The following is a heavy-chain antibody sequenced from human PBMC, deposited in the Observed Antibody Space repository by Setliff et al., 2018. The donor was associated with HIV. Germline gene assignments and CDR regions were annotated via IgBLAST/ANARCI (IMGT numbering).Heavy chain of an antibody. CDR2: SSHNGEA. J-gene: IGHJ4*01. V-gene: IGHV4-34*01. D-gene: IGHD6-13*01. CDR1: GGPFSDYY. Sequence: KTSETLSLTCAVYGGPFSDYYWTWIRQAPGKGLEWIGESSHNGEATYNVSLKSRVTISVATSKRQFSLKLTSVTAADTAVYYCARDAVSQQLVLGYWGHGTLVTVSS. CDR3: ARDAVSQQLVLGY.